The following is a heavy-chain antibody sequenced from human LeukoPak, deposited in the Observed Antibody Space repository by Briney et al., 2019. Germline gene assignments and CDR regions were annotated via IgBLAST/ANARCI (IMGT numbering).Heavy chain of an antibody. CDR3: AKDLGGETVVTLAY. D-gene: IGHD4-23*01. CDR1: GFTFSSYG. V-gene: IGHV3-23*01. Sequence: GSLRLSCAASGFTFSSYGMSWVRQAPGKGLEWVSAISGSGGSTYYADSVKGRFTISRDNSKNTLYLQMNSLRAEDTAVYYCAKDLGGETVVTLAYWGQGTLVTVSS. CDR2: ISGSGGST. J-gene: IGHJ4*02.